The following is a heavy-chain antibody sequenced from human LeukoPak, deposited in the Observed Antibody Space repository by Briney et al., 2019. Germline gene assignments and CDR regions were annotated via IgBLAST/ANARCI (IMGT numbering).Heavy chain of an antibody. Sequence: GESLKISCKGSGYSFTSYWIGWVRQMPGKGLEWMGIIYPGDSDTRYSPSFQGQVTISADKSISTAYLQWSSLKASDTAMYYCARLVVRGVPPSGMDVWGKGTTVTVSS. CDR2: IYPGDSDT. J-gene: IGHJ6*03. D-gene: IGHD3-10*01. CDR3: ARLVVRGVPPSGMDV. V-gene: IGHV5-51*01. CDR1: GYSFTSYW.